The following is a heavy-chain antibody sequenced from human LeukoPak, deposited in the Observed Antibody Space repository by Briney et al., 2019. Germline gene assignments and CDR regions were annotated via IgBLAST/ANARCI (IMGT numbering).Heavy chain of an antibody. Sequence: GGSLRLSCAVSGFTFSDYYMSWIRQAPGKGLEWVSYISSSGDYATYADSVKGRFTTSRDNAKSSLSLQMNSLRAEDTAVYYCASTNYSYGYFFDYWGQGTLVTVSS. CDR2: ISSSGDYA. D-gene: IGHD5-18*01. V-gene: IGHV3-11*06. CDR1: GFTFSDYY. J-gene: IGHJ4*02. CDR3: ASTNYSYGYFFDY.